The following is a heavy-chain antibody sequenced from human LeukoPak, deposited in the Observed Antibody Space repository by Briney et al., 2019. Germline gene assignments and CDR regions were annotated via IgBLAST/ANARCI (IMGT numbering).Heavy chain of an antibody. D-gene: IGHD2-15*01. Sequence: SETLSLTCTVSGGSISSGDYYWGWIRQPPGEGLEWIGYIYYSGSTYYNPSLKSRVTISVDTSKNQFSLKLSSVTAADTAVYYCARAPYCSGGSCYHYYYYGMDVWGQGTTVTVSS. V-gene: IGHV4-30-4*01. CDR2: IYYSGST. J-gene: IGHJ6*02. CDR1: GGSISSGDYY. CDR3: ARAPYCSGGSCYHYYYYGMDV.